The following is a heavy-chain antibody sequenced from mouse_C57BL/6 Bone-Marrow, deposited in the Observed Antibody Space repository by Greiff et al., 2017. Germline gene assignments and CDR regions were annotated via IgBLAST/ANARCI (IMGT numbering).Heavy chain of an antibody. D-gene: IGHD2-4*01. CDR2: IDPSDSYT. V-gene: IGHV1-69*01. Sequence: VQLQQSGAELVMPGASVKLSCKASGYTFTSYWMHWVKQRPGQGLEWIGEIDPSDSYTNYNQKFKGKSTLTVDKSSSTAYMQLSSLTSEDSAVYYCARSIYYDYDGGPYFDYWCQGTTLTVSS. CDR3: ARSIYYDYDGGPYFDY. J-gene: IGHJ2*01. CDR1: GYTFTSYW.